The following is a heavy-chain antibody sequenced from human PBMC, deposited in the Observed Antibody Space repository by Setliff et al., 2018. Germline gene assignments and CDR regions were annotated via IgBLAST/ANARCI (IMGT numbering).Heavy chain of an antibody. J-gene: IGHJ5*02. CDR2: ISAYNGNT. V-gene: IGHV1-18*01. CDR1: GGTFSSYA. Sequence: GASVKVSCKASGGTFSSYAISWVRQAPGQGLEWMGWISAYNGNTNYAQKLQGRVTMTTDTSTSTAYMELRSLRSEDTAVYYCARVLAAAGTMDNWFDPWGQGTLVTVSS. D-gene: IGHD6-13*01. CDR3: ARVLAAAGTMDNWFDP.